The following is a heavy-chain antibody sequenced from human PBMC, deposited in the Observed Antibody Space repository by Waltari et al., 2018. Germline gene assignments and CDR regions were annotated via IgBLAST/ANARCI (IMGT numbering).Heavy chain of an antibody. CDR3: ATYIGASVGTAAFDV. CDR2: VSYSGTT. CDR1: GVVITSKSNQ. Sequence: QLQESGTRLGRPSETLALICRLAGVVITSKSNQCAWIRQSTGQGLECIGTVSYSGTTYIIPSLKSRVSVSRDTSKNQVSLMLSLVTAADMAVYYCATYIGASVGTAAFDVWGQGTMVTVSS. V-gene: IGHV4-39*01. D-gene: IGHD5-12*01. J-gene: IGHJ3*01.